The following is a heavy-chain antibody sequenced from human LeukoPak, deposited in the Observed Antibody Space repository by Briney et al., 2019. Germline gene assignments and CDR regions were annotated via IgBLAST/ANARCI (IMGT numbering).Heavy chain of an antibody. D-gene: IGHD3-10*01. V-gene: IGHV4-4*02. CDR1: GGSISSSNW. CDR2: IYHSGST. Sequence: PSETLSLTCAVSGGSISSSNWWSWVRQPPGKGLEWIGEIYHSGSTNYNPSLKSRVTISVDKSKNQFSLKLNSVTAADTAVYYCARGAGIITMARGYWFDPWGQGTLVTVSS. CDR3: ARGAGIITMARGYWFDP. J-gene: IGHJ5*02.